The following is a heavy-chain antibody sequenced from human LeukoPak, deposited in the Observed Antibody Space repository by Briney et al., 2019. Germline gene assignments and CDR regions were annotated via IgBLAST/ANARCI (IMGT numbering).Heavy chain of an antibody. J-gene: IGHJ4*02. Sequence: SETLSLTCAVYGGSFSGYYWSWIRQPPGKGLEWIGEINHSGSTNYNPSLKSRVTISVDTSKNQFSLKLSSMTAADTAVYYCARDPPVAGTSWGQGTLVTVSS. CDR3: ARDPPVAGTS. D-gene: IGHD6-19*01. V-gene: IGHV4-34*01. CDR1: GGSFSGYY. CDR2: INHSGST.